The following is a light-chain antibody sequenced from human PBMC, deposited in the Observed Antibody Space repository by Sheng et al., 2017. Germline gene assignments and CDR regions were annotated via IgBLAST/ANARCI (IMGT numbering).Light chain of an antibody. Sequence: DIQMTQSPSSLSASLGDRVTITCQASLDIDNYLNWYQQKPGKAPKVLISDVSILRPGVPSRFSGSGSGTHFTFTISSLQPEDIATYYCQQYDNIPYTFGQGTKVEIK. J-gene: IGKJ2*01. CDR3: QQYDNIPYT. CDR1: LDIDNY. CDR2: DVS. V-gene: IGKV1-33*01.